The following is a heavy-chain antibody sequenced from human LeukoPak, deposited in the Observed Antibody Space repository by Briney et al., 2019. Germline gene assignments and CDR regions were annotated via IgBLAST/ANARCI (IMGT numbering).Heavy chain of an antibody. Sequence: TGGSLRLSSGASGFLFSNYWMSWLRQTPGKGLEWVANIRQDGNEKRYVDSVKGRFTISRDNAKNSLYVQMNSLRAEDTAVYYCAIDNRGTFEFWGQGTLVTVSS. V-gene: IGHV3-7*03. CDR3: AIDNRGTFEF. CDR2: IRQDGNEK. CDR1: GFLFSNYW. J-gene: IGHJ4*02. D-gene: IGHD1-14*01.